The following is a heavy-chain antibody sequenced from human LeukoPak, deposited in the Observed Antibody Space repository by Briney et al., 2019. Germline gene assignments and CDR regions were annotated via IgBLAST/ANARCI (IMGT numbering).Heavy chain of an antibody. J-gene: IGHJ4*02. D-gene: IGHD6-13*01. Sequence: PSETLSLTCTVSGGSISSYYWSWIRQPPGKGLEWIGYIYYSGSTNYNPSLKSRVTISVDTSKNQFSLKLSSVTAADTAVYYCARGGYPFSIAAAGFDYWGQGTLVTVSS. V-gene: IGHV4-59*01. CDR1: GGSISSYY. CDR3: ARGGYPFSIAAAGFDY. CDR2: IYYSGST.